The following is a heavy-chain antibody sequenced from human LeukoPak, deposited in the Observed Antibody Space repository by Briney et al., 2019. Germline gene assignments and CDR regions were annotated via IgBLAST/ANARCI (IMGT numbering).Heavy chain of an antibody. CDR3: ARGDKRGNYGYYFDY. Sequence: SETLSLTCSVSGGSFTAYYWSWVRQPPGKGLEWIAYVYYSGSTNYNPSLKSRVTISVDTSKNQFSLKLYSVTAADTAMYYCARGDKRGNYGYYFDYWGQGTLVTVSS. CDR2: VYYSGST. D-gene: IGHD1-26*01. J-gene: IGHJ4*02. V-gene: IGHV4-59*01. CDR1: GGSFTAYY.